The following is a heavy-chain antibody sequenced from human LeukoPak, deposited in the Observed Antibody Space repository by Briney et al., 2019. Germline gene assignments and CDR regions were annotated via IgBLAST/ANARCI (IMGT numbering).Heavy chain of an antibody. D-gene: IGHD3-10*01. V-gene: IGHV3-33*05. CDR2: ISLDGTKK. Sequence: GGSLRLSCAASGLIFSSHGFHWVRQPPGKGLEWVTFISLDGTKKSYADSVKGRFTFSRDDSKNTLYLEMNSLRAEDTAVYYCARDRAVSRLDSWGLGTLVTVSA. J-gene: IGHJ5*01. CDR1: GLIFSSHG. CDR3: ARDRAVSRLDS.